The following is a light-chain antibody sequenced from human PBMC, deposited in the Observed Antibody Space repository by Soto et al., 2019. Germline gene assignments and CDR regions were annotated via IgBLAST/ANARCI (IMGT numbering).Light chain of an antibody. CDR1: SSDVGGYNF. J-gene: IGLJ1*01. Sequence: QCALTQPPSASGSPGQSVTISCTGTSSDVGGYNFVSWYQHFPGKAPKLIIYEVTNRPSGVPDRFSGSKSGNTASLTVSGLQTEDEAQDYCSSYGGSNTFVFGTGTKVTVL. CDR2: EVT. V-gene: IGLV2-8*01. CDR3: SSYGGSNTFV.